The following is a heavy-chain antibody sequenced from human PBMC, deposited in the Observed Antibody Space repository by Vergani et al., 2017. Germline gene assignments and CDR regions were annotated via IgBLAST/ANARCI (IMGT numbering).Heavy chain of an antibody. CDR1: GGSISSGDYY. V-gene: IGHV4-30-4*08. J-gene: IGHJ6*03. CDR2: IYYSGTT. Sequence: QVQLQESGPGLVKPSQTLSLTCTVSGGSISSGDYYWSWLRQSPGKGLEWIGYIYYSGTTYYNPSLESRLTISLDTSENHLSLKLTSVTAADTAVYYCARQKDYYMDVWGKGATVTVS. CDR3: ARQKDYYMDV.